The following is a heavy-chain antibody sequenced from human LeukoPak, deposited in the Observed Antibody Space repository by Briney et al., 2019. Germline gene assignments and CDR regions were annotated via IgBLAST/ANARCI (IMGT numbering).Heavy chain of an antibody. Sequence: PGGSLRLSCAASGFTVSSSYMSWVRQAPGKGLEWGSVSYSGGSTYYADSVKGRFTISRDNSNNTLYLQMNSLRAEDTAVYYCARAPYFHDTSGYYYWGQGTLVSVSS. V-gene: IGHV3-53*01. D-gene: IGHD3-22*01. CDR2: SYSGGST. CDR1: GFTVSSSY. J-gene: IGHJ4*02. CDR3: ARAPYFHDTSGYYY.